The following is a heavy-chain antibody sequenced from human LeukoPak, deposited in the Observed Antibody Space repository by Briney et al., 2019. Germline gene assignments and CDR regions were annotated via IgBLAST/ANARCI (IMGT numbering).Heavy chain of an antibody. CDR1: GFTFTDHP. J-gene: IGHJ4*02. Sequence: GESLRLSCVASGFTFTDHPMNWVRQAPGKGLELISYIGGDGIAFYADSVKGRFTASKDDARKSMYLQMNSLRVEDTAVYYCAKDRANWAIDDWGQGTQVTVSS. D-gene: IGHD2-15*01. CDR2: IGGDGIA. CDR3: AKDRANWAIDD. V-gene: IGHV3-69-1*01.